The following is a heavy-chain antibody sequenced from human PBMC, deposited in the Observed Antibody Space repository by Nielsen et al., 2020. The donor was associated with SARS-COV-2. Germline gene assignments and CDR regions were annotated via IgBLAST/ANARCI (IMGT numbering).Heavy chain of an antibody. V-gene: IGHV4-4*02. CDR2: IYHSGST. CDR3: ARATPGSSSWSFYYYYYMDV. D-gene: IGHD6-13*01. J-gene: IGHJ6*03. CDR1: GGSISSSNW. Sequence: SETLSLTCAVSGGSISSSNWWSWVRQPPGKGLEWIGEIYHSGSTNYNPSLKSRVTISVDKSKNQFSLKLSSVTAADTAVYYCARATPGSSSWSFYYYYYMDVWGKGTTVTVSS.